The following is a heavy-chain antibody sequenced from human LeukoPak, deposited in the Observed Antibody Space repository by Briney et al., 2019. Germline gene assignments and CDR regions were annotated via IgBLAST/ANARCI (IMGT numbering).Heavy chain of an antibody. Sequence: PGGSLRLSCAASGITFSSHWMTWVRQAAGKGLEWVAVISNDGSNKNYADSVRGRFTISRDNSKNTLYLQMNSLRAEDTAVYYCARDVIPARSYFQHWGQGTLVTVSS. CDR2: ISNDGSNK. D-gene: IGHD2-2*01. V-gene: IGHV3-30-3*01. CDR3: ARDVIPARSYFQH. CDR1: GITFSSHW. J-gene: IGHJ1*01.